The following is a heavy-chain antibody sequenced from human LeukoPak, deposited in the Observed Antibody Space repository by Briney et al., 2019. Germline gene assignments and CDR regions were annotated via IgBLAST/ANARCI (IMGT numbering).Heavy chain of an antibody. CDR3: AIWMGNNADFTGPIDY. D-gene: IGHD2-2*03. CDR2: ISGAGGNV. J-gene: IGHJ4*02. Sequence: PGGSLRLSCAASGFTFSAHVMSWVRQAPGKGLEWVSYISGAGGNVNYADSVKGRFIISRDNGKNSLYLQMSSLRAEDTAVYYCAIWMGNNADFTGPIDYWGQGTLVTVSS. CDR1: GFTFSAHV. V-gene: IGHV3-48*01.